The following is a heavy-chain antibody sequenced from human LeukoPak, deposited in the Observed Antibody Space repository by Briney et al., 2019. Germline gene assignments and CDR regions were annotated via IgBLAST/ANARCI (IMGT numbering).Heavy chain of an antibody. CDR1: GGSISSSNW. CDR3: ARPVRYYDSSGYYPPHWYFDL. J-gene: IGHJ2*01. D-gene: IGHD3-22*01. CDR2: IYHSGST. V-gene: IGHV4-4*02. Sequence: SETLSLTCAVSGGSISSSNWWSWVRQPPGKGLEWIGEIYHSGSTNYNPSLKSRVTISVDKSKNQFSLKLSSVTAADTAVYYCARPVRYYDSSGYYPPHWYFDLWGRGTLVTVSS.